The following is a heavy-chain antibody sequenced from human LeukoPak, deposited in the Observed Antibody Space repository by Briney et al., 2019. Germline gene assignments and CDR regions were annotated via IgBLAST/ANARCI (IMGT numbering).Heavy chain of an antibody. CDR1: GYTFTSYD. Sequence: ASVKVSCKASGYTFTSYDINWVRQATGQGLEWMGWMNPNSGNTGYAQKFQGRVTMTRNTSISTDYMELSSLRSEDTAVYYCARVGGSGSYFDDIYYMDVWGKGTTVTISS. V-gene: IGHV1-8*01. CDR3: ARVGGSGSYFDDIYYMDV. J-gene: IGHJ6*03. CDR2: MNPNSGNT. D-gene: IGHD3-10*01.